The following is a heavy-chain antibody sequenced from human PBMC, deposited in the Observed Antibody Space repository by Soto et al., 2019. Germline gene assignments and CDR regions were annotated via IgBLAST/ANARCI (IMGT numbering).Heavy chain of an antibody. D-gene: IGHD3-22*01. CDR3: ARVQSAYYYDSSGYYGPFDY. CDR2: INPNSGGT. V-gene: IGHV1-2*04. J-gene: IGHJ4*02. CDR1: GYTFTGYY. Sequence: ASVKVSCKASGYTFTGYYMHWVRQAPGQGLEWMGWINPNSGGTNYAQKFQGWVTMTRDTSISTAYMELSRLRSDDTAVYYCARVQSAYYYDSSGYYGPFDYWGQGTLVNVSS.